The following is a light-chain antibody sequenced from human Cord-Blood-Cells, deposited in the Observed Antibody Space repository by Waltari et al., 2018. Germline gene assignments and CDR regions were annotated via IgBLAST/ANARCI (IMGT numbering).Light chain of an antibody. CDR3: QQYGSSPT. V-gene: IGKV3-20*01. CDR2: GAS. J-gene: IGKJ1*01. Sequence: IVLTQSPGTLSLSPGERATLSCRASQSVSSSYLAWYQQKPGQAPRLLLYGASSRATGIPDRFSGSGSGTDFTITISRLEPEDVAVYYCQQYGSSPTFGQGTKVEIK. CDR1: QSVSSSY.